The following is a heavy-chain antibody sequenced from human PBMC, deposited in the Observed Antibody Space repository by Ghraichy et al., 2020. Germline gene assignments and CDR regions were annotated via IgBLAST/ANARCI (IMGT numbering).Heavy chain of an antibody. CDR2: IYYSGST. V-gene: IGHV4-59*01. CDR3: ARVEDTAMVN. CDR1: GGSISSYY. Sequence: TLSLTCTVSGGSISSYYWSWIRQPPGKGLEWIGYIYYSGSTNYNPSLKSRVTISVDTSKNQFSLKLSSVTAADTAVYYCARVEDTAMVNWGQGTLVTVSS. J-gene: IGHJ4*02. D-gene: IGHD5-18*01.